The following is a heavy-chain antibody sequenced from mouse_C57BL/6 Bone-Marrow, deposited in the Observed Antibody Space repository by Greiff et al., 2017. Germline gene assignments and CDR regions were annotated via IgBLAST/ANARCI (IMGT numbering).Heavy chain of an antibody. J-gene: IGHJ4*01. Sequence: EVQRVESGAELVKPGASVKLSCKASGFNIKDYYMHWVKQGTEKGLAWIGRIDPEDGDTKDAPKFQGKATITADTSSNTADLQLISLTSEDTAVYYSAIPARRYYAMDYWGQGTSVTVSS. CDR3: AIPARRYYAMDY. CDR2: IDPEDGDT. V-gene: IGHV14-2*01. CDR1: GFNIKDYY.